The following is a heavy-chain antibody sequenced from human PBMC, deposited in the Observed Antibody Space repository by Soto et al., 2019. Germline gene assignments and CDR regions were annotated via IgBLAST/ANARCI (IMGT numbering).Heavy chain of an antibody. Sequence: QVQLRESGPGLVKPSETLSLTCTVSGASITNYYWSWIRQPPGKGLEWIAYIYYSGSTNYNPSLKSRFTISIDTSRTQFSLKLSSVTAADTAMYYCARSMDTGYYYYGMDVWGQGTTVTVSS. V-gene: IGHV4-59*01. J-gene: IGHJ6*02. CDR2: IYYSGST. CDR3: ARSMDTGYYYYGMDV. CDR1: GASITNYY.